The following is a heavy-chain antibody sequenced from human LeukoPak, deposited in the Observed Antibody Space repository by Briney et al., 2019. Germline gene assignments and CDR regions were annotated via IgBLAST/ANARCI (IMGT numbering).Heavy chain of an antibody. Sequence: GGSLRLSCAASGFIFSSYWMSWVRQAPGKGLEWVSSISSSSTYIYYAGSVKGRFTISRDNAKNSLYLQMNSLRAEDTAVYYCARDPPSFQYWGQGTLVTVSS. J-gene: IGHJ1*01. CDR2: ISSSSTYI. CDR1: GFIFSSYW. CDR3: ARDPPSFQY. V-gene: IGHV3-21*01.